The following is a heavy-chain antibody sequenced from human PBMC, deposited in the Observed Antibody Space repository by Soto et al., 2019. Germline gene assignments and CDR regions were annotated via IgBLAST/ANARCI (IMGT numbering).Heavy chain of an antibody. CDR2: ITPNSGYT. Sequence: QLQLTQSGGEARKPGASVRVSCAASGYKFSTYAISWLRQAPGQGLEWMGLITPNSGYTNYAQKFQGRLILTTDIPATTAYMQLTRLRCDYTVIYFFSTSYDTGFDPWGQGTLVSVS. CDR3: STSYDTGFDP. V-gene: IGHV1-18*01. J-gene: IGHJ5*02. D-gene: IGHD3-9*01. CDR1: GYKFSTYA.